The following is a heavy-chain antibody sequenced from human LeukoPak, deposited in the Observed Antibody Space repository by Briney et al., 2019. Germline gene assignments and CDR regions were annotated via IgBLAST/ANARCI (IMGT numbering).Heavy chain of an antibody. D-gene: IGHD2-15*01. CDR1: GGTFSRYA. V-gene: IGHV1-69*01. CDR3: AYSYDKPIYYFDY. CDR2: IIPIFGTA. J-gene: IGHJ4*02. Sequence: SVKVSCKASGGTFSRYAISWVRQAPGQGLEWMGGIIPIFGTANYAQKFQGRVTITADESTSTAYMELSSLRSEDTVVYYCAYSYDKPIYYFDYWGQGTLVTVSS.